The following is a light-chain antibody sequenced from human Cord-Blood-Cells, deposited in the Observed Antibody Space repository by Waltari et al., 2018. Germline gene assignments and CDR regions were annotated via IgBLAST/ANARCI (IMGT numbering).Light chain of an antibody. J-gene: IGLJ2*01. CDR2: EVS. Sequence: QSALTQPASVSGSPGQSITISCTGTSSDVGGYNYVSWYQQHPGKATKLMIYEVSNRPSGVSNRFSGSKSGNPASLTISGLQAEDEADYYCSSYTSSSTVVFGGGTKLTVL. CDR1: SSDVGGYNY. CDR3: SSYTSSSTVV. V-gene: IGLV2-14*01.